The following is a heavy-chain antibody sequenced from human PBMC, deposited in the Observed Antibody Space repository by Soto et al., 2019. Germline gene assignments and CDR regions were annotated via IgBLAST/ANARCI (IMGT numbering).Heavy chain of an antibody. J-gene: IGHJ6*02. V-gene: IGHV1-3*01. CDR1: GYTFTSYA. CDR3: ARLRTYNYYYGMDV. D-gene: IGHD1-1*01. CDR2: INAGNGNT. Sequence: QVQLVQSGAEVKKPGASVKVSCKASGYTFTSYAMHWVRQAPGQRLEWVGWINAGNGNTKYSQKFQGRVTITRDTSASTAYMELSSLRSEDTAVYYCARLRTYNYYYGMDVWGQGTTVTVSS.